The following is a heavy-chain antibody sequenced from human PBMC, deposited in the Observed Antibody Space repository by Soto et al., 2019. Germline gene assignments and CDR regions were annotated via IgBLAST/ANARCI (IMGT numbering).Heavy chain of an antibody. CDR2: INPSGGST. D-gene: IGHD6-19*01. Sequence: ASVKVSCKASGYTFTSYYMHWVRQAPGQGLEWMGIINPSGGSTSYAQKFQGRVTITRDTSTSTVYMELSSLRSEDTAVYYCARDKARYSSGSSDAFDIWGQGTMVTVSS. V-gene: IGHV1-46*01. CDR1: GYTFTSYY. CDR3: ARDKARYSSGSSDAFDI. J-gene: IGHJ3*02.